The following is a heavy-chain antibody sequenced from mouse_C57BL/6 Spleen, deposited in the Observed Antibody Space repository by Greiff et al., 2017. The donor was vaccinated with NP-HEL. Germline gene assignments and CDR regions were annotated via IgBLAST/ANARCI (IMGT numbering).Heavy chain of an antibody. CDR3: ARWGTTVVDYYAMDY. D-gene: IGHD1-1*01. J-gene: IGHJ4*01. CDR2: INPSSGYT. CDR1: GYTFTSYW. V-gene: IGHV1-7*01. Sequence: QVQLQQSGAELAKPGASVKLSCKASGYTFTSYWMHWVKQRPGQGLEWIGYINPSSGYTKYNQKFKDKATLTAAKSSSTAYMQLSSLTYEDSAVYYCARWGTTVVDYYAMDYWGQGTSVTVSS.